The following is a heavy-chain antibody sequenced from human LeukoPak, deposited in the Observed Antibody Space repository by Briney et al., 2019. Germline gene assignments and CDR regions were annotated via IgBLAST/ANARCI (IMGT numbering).Heavy chain of an antibody. CDR2: ISAYNGNT. V-gene: IGHV1-18*01. Sequence: ASVKDSCKASGYTFTSYGISWVRQAPGQGLEWMGWISAYNGNTNYAQKLQGRVTMTTDTSTSTAYMELRSLRSDDTAVYYCARADSSSWYNWFDPWGQGTLVTVSS. CDR3: ARADSSSWYNWFDP. D-gene: IGHD6-13*01. J-gene: IGHJ5*02. CDR1: GYTFTSYG.